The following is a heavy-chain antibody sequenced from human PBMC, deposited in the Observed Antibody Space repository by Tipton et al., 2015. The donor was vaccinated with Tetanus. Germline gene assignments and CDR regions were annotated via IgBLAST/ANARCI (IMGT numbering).Heavy chain of an antibody. CDR3: ARHPRDVAYCGGDCYTYWYFDL. D-gene: IGHD2-21*02. J-gene: IGHJ2*01. Sequence: TLSLTCTVSGGSISSYYWSWIRQPPGKGLEWIGYIYYSGSTNYNPSLKNRVTISVDTSKNQFSLKLSSVTAADTAVYYCARHPRDVAYCGGDCYTYWYFDLWGRGTLVTVSS. CDR2: IYYSGST. V-gene: IGHV4-59*08. CDR1: GGSISSYY.